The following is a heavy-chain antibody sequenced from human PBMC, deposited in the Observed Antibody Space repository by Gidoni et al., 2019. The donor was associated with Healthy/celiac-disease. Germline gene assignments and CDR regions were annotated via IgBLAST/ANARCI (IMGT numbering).Heavy chain of an antibody. CDR3: ARTTGHSSSSYYYYYYMDV. CDR2: SFSNDEK. V-gene: IGHV2-26*01. D-gene: IGHD6-6*01. Sequence: QVTLKASGPVLVKPTETLTLTCTVSGFSLSNASMGVSWIRQPPGKALEWLAHSFSNDEKSYSTSLKSRLTISKDTSKSQVVMTRTNMDPVDTATYYCARTTGHSSSSYYYYYYMDVWGKGTTVTVSS. J-gene: IGHJ6*03. CDR1: GFSLSNASMG.